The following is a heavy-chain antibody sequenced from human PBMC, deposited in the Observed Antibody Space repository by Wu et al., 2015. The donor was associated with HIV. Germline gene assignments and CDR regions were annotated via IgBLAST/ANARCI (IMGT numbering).Heavy chain of an antibody. J-gene: IGHJ4*02. CDR3: AREAHCSSTSCYIDY. Sequence: KKPGASVKVSCKASGYTFTSYDINWARQATGQGLEWMGWMNPNSGNTGYAQKFQGRVTITRNTSISTAYMELSSLRSEDTAVYYCAREAHCSSTSCYIDYWGQGTLVTVSS. CDR2: MNPNSGNT. D-gene: IGHD2-2*02. V-gene: IGHV1-8*03. CDR1: GYTFTSYD.